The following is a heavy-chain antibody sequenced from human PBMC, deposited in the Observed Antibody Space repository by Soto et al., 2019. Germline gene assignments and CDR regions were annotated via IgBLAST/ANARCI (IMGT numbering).Heavy chain of an antibody. CDR3: ETHRGLYDYVWGSYRFSWFDP. J-gene: IGHJ5*02. CDR2: ISAYNGNT. Sequence: ASVKVSCKASGYTFTSYGISWVRQAPGQGLEWMGWISAYNGNTNYAQKLQGRVTMTTDTSTRTAYMELRRLRSDETAVYYCETHRGLYDYVWGSYRFSWFDPWG. CDR1: GYTFTSYG. V-gene: IGHV1-18*01. D-gene: IGHD3-16*02.